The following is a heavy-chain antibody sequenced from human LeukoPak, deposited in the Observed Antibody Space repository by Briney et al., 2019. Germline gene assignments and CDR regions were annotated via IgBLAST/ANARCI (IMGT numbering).Heavy chain of an antibody. CDR2: ISGYNGNT. CDR3: ARDRSGYMYWFDP. Sequence: ASVKVSCKASGYPFTSYGVSWVRQAPGQGLEWLGWISGYNGNTNYAQKLQGRVTMTTDTSTSTAYMELSSLRSEDTAVYYCARDRSGYMYWFDPWGQGTLVTVSS. D-gene: IGHD5-18*01. V-gene: IGHV1-18*01. J-gene: IGHJ5*02. CDR1: GYPFTSYG.